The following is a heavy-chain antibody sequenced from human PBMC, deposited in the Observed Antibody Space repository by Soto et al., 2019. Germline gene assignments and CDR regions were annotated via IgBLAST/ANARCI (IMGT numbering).Heavy chain of an antibody. J-gene: IGHJ4*02. V-gene: IGHV4-4*07. CDR1: GGSMTSFY. D-gene: IGHD1-26*01. CDR2: IYGSGAT. CDR3: ARDRIVGNSYFDY. Sequence: SETLSLTCTVSGGSMTSFYWSWIRQPAGKGLEWIGRIYGSGATNYNPSLKSRVTMSVDKSKNQFSLQLSSVTAADTAVYYCARDRIVGNSYFDYWGRGALVTVSS.